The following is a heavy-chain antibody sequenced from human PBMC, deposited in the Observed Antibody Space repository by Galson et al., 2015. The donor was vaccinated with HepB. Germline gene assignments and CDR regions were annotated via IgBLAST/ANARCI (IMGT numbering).Heavy chain of an antibody. D-gene: IGHD4-17*01. CDR1: GFTFDSHY. Sequence: SLRLSCAASGFTFDSHYMHWVRQAPGKGLEWVSSITSSSTYMFYADSAKGRSTIPRDNAKSSLYLHIDSLGAEDTAIYYCARAPYGDPYYFDYWGQGTLVTVSS. V-gene: IGHV3-21*01. CDR2: ITSSSTYM. CDR3: ARAPYGDPYYFDY. J-gene: IGHJ4*02.